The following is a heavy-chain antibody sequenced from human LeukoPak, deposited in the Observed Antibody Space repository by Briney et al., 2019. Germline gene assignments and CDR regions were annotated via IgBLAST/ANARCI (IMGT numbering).Heavy chain of an antibody. CDR1: GGSISSYY. CDR3: ARVASMIRGAPFDY. Sequence: SETLSLTCTVPGGSISSYYWSWIRQPPGKGLEWIGYIYYSGSTNYNPSLESRITISVDTSKNQFSLKLSSVTAADTAVYYCARVASMIRGAPFDYWGQGTLVTVSS. CDR2: IYYSGST. V-gene: IGHV4-59*01. D-gene: IGHD3-10*01. J-gene: IGHJ4*02.